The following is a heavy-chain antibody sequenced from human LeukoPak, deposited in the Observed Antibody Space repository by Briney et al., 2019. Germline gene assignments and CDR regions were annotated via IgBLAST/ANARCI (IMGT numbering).Heavy chain of an antibody. CDR1: GGSITSSNYY. Sequence: PSETLSLTCTVSGGSITSSNYYWGWIRQPPGKGLEWIGSFYYSGSTNYNPSLKCRVTISVDTSKNQFSLKLSSVTAADTAVYYCARQNTAMVTSFDYWGQGTLVTVSS. D-gene: IGHD5-18*01. J-gene: IGHJ4*02. V-gene: IGHV4-39*01. CDR2: FYYSGST. CDR3: ARQNTAMVTSFDY.